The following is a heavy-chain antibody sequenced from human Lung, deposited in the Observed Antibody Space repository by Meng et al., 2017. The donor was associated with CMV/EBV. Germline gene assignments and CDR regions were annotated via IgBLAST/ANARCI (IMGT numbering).Heavy chain of an antibody. CDR3: ARFEGPGEGVDY. Sequence: CAVSGDSLSSGDYSWSWIRQPPGKGLEWIGYIFRTGTTYYNPSLKSRVTLSVDRSNNQFYLKLTAVTAADTAIYYCARFEGPGEGVDYWGQGTLVTVSS. CDR2: IFRTGTT. CDR1: GDSLSSGDYS. V-gene: IGHV4-30-2*01. J-gene: IGHJ4*02. D-gene: IGHD2-21*01.